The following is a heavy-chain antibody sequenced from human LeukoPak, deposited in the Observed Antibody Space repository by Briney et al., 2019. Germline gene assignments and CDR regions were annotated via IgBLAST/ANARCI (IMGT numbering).Heavy chain of an antibody. J-gene: IGHJ5*02. CDR2: INRDGTKT. D-gene: IGHD6-13*01. Sequence: PGGSLRLSCAASGFTFTNFWMTWVRQSPGKGLEWVANINRDGTKTTYVDSVKGRFTISRDNAKSSLFLHMSSLSAEDTAVYYCATAPAAADSSWGQGTLVAVSS. CDR1: GFTFTNFW. V-gene: IGHV3-7*01. CDR3: ATAPAAADSS.